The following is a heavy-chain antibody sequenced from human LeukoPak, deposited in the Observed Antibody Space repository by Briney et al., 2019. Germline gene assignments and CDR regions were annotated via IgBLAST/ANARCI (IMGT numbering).Heavy chain of an antibody. Sequence: SETLSLTCTVSGGSISSYYWSWIRQPPGKGLEWIGYIYYSGSTNYNPSLKSRVTISVDTSKNQFSLKLSSVTAADTVVYYCARHDYYDTHDYWGQGTLVTVSS. D-gene: IGHD3-22*01. CDR2: IYYSGST. CDR1: GGSISSYY. V-gene: IGHV4-59*08. CDR3: ARHDYYDTHDY. J-gene: IGHJ4*02.